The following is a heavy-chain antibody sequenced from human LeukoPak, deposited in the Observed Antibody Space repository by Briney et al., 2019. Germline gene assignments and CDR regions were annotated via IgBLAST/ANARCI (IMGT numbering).Heavy chain of an antibody. V-gene: IGHV3-9*01. CDR3: AKDIGEDSSSWYSGYYYYGMDV. CDR2: ISWNSGSI. Sequence: GGSLRLSCAASGFTFDDYAMHWVRQAPGKGLEWVSGISWNSGSIGYADSMKGRFTISRDNAKNSLYLQMNSLRAEDTALYYCAKDIGEDSSSWYSGYYYYGMDVWGQGTTVTVSS. D-gene: IGHD6-13*01. J-gene: IGHJ6*02. CDR1: GFTFDDYA.